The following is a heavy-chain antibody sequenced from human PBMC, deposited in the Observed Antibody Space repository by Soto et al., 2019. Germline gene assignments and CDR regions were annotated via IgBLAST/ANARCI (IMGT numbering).Heavy chain of an antibody. CDR2: ISGSGGST. CDR3: AKGPSSGWYYFDY. J-gene: IGHJ4*02. CDR1: GFTFSSYA. Sequence: EVQLLESGGGLVQPGGSLRLSCAASGFTFSSYAMSWVRQAPGKGLEWVSAISGSGGSTYYADSVKGRFTISRDNSKNTLYLQMNSLRAEDTAVDYCAKGPSSGWYYFDYWGQGTLVTVSS. V-gene: IGHV3-23*01. D-gene: IGHD6-19*01.